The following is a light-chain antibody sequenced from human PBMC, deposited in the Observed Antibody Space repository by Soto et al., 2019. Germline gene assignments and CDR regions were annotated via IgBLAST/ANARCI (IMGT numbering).Light chain of an antibody. J-gene: IGKJ4*01. CDR1: QDINIY. CDR3: QQSHSTPLT. Sequence: DIQMTQSPSSLSASVGDRVTITCRASQDINIYLNWYQQRPGKAPNLLIYTASSLQSGVPSRFNRSGSGTDFSLTITSLQPEDFATYFCQQSHSTPLTFGGGTKVEIK. CDR2: TAS. V-gene: IGKV1-39*01.